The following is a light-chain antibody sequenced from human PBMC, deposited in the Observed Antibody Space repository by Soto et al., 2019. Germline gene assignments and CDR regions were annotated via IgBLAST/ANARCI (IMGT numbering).Light chain of an antibody. CDR1: QSISTW. CDR3: QKLDNFPLT. J-gene: IGKJ5*01. CDR2: QAS. Sequence: DIQMTQSPSTLAASVGDRVTITCRASQSISTWIAWYQHKPGKAPKLLIYQASSLEGGVPSRFSGSGSGTEFTLTISSLQPDDFASYYCQKLDNFPLTFGQGTRLEI. V-gene: IGKV1-5*03.